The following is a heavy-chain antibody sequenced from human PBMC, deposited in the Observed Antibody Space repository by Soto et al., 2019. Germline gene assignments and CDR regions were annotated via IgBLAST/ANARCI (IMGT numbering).Heavy chain of an antibody. V-gene: IGHV1-2*04. CDR1: GYTFTGYY. CDR2: INPNSGGT. J-gene: IGHJ6*02. Sequence: ASVKVSCKASGYTFTGYYMHWVRQAPGQGLEWMGWINPNSGGTNYAQKFQGWVTMTRDTSISTAYMELSRLRSDDTAVYYCARASIEYYYYGMDVWGQGTTVTVYS. CDR3: ARASIEYYYYGMDV.